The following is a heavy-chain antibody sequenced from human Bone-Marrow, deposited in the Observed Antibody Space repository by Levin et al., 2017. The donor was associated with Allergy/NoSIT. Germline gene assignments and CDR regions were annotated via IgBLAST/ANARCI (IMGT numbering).Heavy chain of an antibody. V-gene: IGHV3-30*18. CDR3: AKEFSRGATYYDFWSGYYGYYFDY. CDR2: ISYDGSNK. CDR1: GFTFSSYG. Sequence: LSLTCAASGFTFSSYGMHWVRQAPGKGLEWVAVISYDGSNKYYADSVKGRFTISRDNSKNTLYLQMNSLRAEDTAVYYCAKEFSRGATYYDFWSGYYGYYFDYWGQGTLVTVSS. J-gene: IGHJ4*02. D-gene: IGHD3-3*01.